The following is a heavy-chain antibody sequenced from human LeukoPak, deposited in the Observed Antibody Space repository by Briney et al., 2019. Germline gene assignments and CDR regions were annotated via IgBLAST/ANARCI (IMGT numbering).Heavy chain of an antibody. CDR3: AKDRVYLREFDH. V-gene: IGHV3-23*01. CDR1: GFTFSTYA. D-gene: IGHD5/OR15-5a*01. CDR2: ISGTGGST. Sequence: GGSLRLSCAASGFTFSTYAMSWVRQAPGKGLEWVSFISGTGGSTFYADSVKGRFTISRDNSKNTLYLQMNSLRAEDTAVYYCAKDRVYLREFDHWGQGTLVTVSS. J-gene: IGHJ4*02.